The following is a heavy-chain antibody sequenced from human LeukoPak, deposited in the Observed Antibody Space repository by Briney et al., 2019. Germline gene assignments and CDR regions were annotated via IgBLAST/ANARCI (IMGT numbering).Heavy chain of an antibody. J-gene: IGHJ3*02. D-gene: IGHD2-2*03. V-gene: IGHV4-39*01. CDR1: GGSINSGGYY. CDR3: ARHGGYCSSTSCALDAFDI. CDR2: IYYSGST. Sequence: PSETLSLTCTVSGGSINSGGYYWSWIRQPPGKGLEWIGSIYYSGSTYYNPSLKSRVTISVDTSKNQFPLKLSSVTAADTAVYYCARHGGYCSSTSCALDAFDIWGQGTMVTVSS.